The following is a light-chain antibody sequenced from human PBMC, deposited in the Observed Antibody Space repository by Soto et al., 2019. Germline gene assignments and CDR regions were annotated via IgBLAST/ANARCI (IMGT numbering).Light chain of an antibody. J-gene: IGKJ5*01. V-gene: IGKV3-11*01. CDR1: PSVTNF. Sequence: DIVLTQSPATLSLSPGERATISCRASPSVTNFLAWYQQKPGQAPRLLLYGAFNRATGIPARFSGSGSGTDFTLTISSLEPEDSAVYYCQQRNVWPPVTCGQGTRLEIK. CDR2: GAF. CDR3: QQRNVWPPVT.